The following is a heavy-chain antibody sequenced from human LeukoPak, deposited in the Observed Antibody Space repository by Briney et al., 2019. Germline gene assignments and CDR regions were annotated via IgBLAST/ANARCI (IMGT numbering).Heavy chain of an antibody. CDR1: GFTFSDYW. CDR2: ITSSSNYI. J-gene: IGHJ4*02. CDR3: AGDRGYFDN. V-gene: IGHV3-21*01. Sequence: GGSLRLSCAASGFTFSDYWMHWVRQAPGKGLEWLSSITSSSNYIYYADSVKGRFTISRDNVQNSLYLQMNSLRAEDTAMYYCAGDRGYFDNWGQGTLVTVSS.